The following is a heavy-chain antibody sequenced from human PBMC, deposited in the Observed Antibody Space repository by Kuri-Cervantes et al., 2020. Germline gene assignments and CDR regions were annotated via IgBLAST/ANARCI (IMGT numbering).Heavy chain of an antibody. CDR1: GFTFSSYA. CDR3: ARDMNLQH. J-gene: IGHJ1*01. CDR2: ISYDGSNK. Sequence: LSLTCAASGFTFSSYAMHWVRQAPGKGLEWVAVISYDGSNKYYADSVKGRFTISRDNAKNSVYLQMTTLRADDTAVYYCARDMNLQHWGQGTLVTVSS. D-gene: IGHD1-14*01. V-gene: IGHV3-30-3*01.